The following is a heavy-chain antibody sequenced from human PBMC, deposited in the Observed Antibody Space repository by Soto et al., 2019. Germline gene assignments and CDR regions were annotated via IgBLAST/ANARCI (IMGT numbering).Heavy chain of an antibody. V-gene: IGHV3-23*01. D-gene: IGHD3-10*01. CDR3: VIYPYYYGSGSPDY. CDR2: ISGSGGST. Sequence: GSLRLSCAASGFTFSSYAMSWVRQAPGKGLEWVSAISGSGGSTYYADSVKGRFTISRDNSKNTLYLQMNSLRAEDTAVYYCVIYPYYYGSGSPDYWGQGTLVTVSS. CDR1: GFTFSSYA. J-gene: IGHJ4*02.